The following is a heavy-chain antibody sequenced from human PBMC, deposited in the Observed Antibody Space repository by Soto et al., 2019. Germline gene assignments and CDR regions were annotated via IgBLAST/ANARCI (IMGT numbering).Heavy chain of an antibody. Sequence: SETLSLTCAVYGGSFSGYYWSWIRQPPGKGLEWIGEINHSGSTNYNPSLKSRVTISVDTSKNQFSLKLSSVTAADTAVYYCARVVATITDLFDYWGQGTLVTVSS. CDR3: ARVVATITDLFDY. CDR2: INHSGST. J-gene: IGHJ4*02. CDR1: GGSFSGYY. D-gene: IGHD5-12*01. V-gene: IGHV4-34*01.